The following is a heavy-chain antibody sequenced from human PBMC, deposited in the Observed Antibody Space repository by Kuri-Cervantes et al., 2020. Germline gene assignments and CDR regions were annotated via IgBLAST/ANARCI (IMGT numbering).Heavy chain of an antibody. D-gene: IGHD6-19*01. J-gene: IGHJ3*02. V-gene: IGHV3-53*05. CDR3: ARDPAAVAEAFDI. Sequence: LSLTCAASGFTVSSNYMSWVRQAPGKGLEWVSVIYSGGSTYYADSVKGRFTISRDNSKNTLYLQMNSLRAEDTAVYYCARDPAAVAEAFDIWGQGTMVTVSS. CDR1: GFTVSSNY. CDR2: IYSGGST.